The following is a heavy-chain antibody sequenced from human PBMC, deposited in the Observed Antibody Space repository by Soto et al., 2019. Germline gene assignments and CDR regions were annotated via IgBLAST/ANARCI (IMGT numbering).Heavy chain of an antibody. CDR1: GFTFNNCA. D-gene: IGHD3-10*01. CDR3: AKRFGSGTYRPDS. J-gene: IGHJ4*02. V-gene: IGHV3-23*01. Sequence: AGGSLRLSCAASGFTFNNCAMAWVRQAPGKGLEWVSSISESGAYTSCADSVKGRFTISRDNSKNTLYLQMNSLRAEDTAVYYCAKRFGSGTYRPDSWGQGTLVTVSS. CDR2: ISESGAYT.